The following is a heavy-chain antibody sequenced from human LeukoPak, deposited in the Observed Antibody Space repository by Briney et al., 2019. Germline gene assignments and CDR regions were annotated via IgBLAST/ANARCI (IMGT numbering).Heavy chain of an antibody. CDR1: GESFSGYY. V-gene: IGHV4-34*01. Sequence: PSETLSLTCAVNGESFSGYYWSWIRQPPGRGLEWIGEINHSGSTNCNPSLKSRVTISVDTSKNQFSLKLSSVTAADTAVYYCARALLTTRWFDPWGQGTLVTVSS. D-gene: IGHD4/OR15-4a*01. J-gene: IGHJ5*02. CDR3: ARALLTTRWFDP. CDR2: INHSGST.